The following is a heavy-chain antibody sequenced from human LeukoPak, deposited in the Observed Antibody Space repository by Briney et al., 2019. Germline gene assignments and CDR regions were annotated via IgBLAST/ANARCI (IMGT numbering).Heavy chain of an antibody. J-gene: IGHJ4*02. CDR1: GFTFDDYG. Sequence: GGSLGLSCAVSGFTFDDYGMSWVRQAPGKGLEWVSGIDRNGDSTGYADSVEGRFTISRDNAKNSLYLQMDSLRAEDTAVYYCARELAGHYYGSGSSFDYWGQGTLVTVSS. CDR2: IDRNGDST. CDR3: ARELAGHYYGSGSSFDY. D-gene: IGHD3-10*01. V-gene: IGHV3-20*04.